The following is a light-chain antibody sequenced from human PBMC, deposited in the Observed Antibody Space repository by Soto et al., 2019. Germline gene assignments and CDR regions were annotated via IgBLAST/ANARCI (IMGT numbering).Light chain of an antibody. Sequence: EIQMTQCPSSLSASVGDRFTITCLASQSISSYLNWDQQKPGKAPQLLIYDASSLESGVPSRFSGSGSGTEFTLPISSLQPDDSATYYCQQYNSYSPRTFGPGTQVDIK. J-gene: IGKJ1*01. CDR1: QSISSY. V-gene: IGKV1-5*01. CDR2: DAS. CDR3: QQYNSYSPRT.